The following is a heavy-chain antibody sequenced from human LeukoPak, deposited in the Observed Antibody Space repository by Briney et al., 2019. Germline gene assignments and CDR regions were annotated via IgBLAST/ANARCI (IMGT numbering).Heavy chain of an antibody. V-gene: IGHV3-7*01. CDR3: AREYNSRATFDY. CDR1: GFAFSNSW. Sequence: GGSLRLSCAASGFAFSNSWMNWVRQAPGKGLEWVANINHDGSEKYYVDSMKGRFTISRDNVKNSLYLQVNSLRAEDTAIYYSAREYNSRATFDYWGQGTLVTVSS. CDR2: INHDGSEK. D-gene: IGHD1-14*01. J-gene: IGHJ4*02.